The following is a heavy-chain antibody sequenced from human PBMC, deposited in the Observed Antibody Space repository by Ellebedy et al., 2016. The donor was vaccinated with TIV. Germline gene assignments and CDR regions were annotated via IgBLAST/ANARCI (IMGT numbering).Heavy chain of an antibody. J-gene: IGHJ4*02. CDR3: AEERHWEGFHFDY. V-gene: IGHV7-4-1*01. D-gene: IGHD1-26*01. CDR1: AYSFTTYA. CDR2: ITTDTGDP. Sequence: ASVKVSCKASAYSFTTYAVHWVRQAPGQGLEWMGWITTDTGDPTYAPAFTGRFVFSLDTSVDTAYLQIDNLNPDDTAVYYCAEERHWEGFHFDYWGQGSLVTVSS.